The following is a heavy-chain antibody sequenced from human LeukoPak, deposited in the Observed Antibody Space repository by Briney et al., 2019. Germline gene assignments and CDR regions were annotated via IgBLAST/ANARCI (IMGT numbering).Heavy chain of an antibody. CDR2: INTNTGNP. J-gene: IGHJ6*02. V-gene: IGHV7-4-1*02. CDR1: GGTFSSYA. D-gene: IGHD6-19*01. Sequence: ASVKVSCKASGGTFSSYAISWVRQAPGQGLEWMGWINTNTGNPTYAQGFTGRFVFSLDTSVSTAYLQISSLKAEDTAVYYCARAFQQWHFYYGMDVWGQGTTVTVSS. CDR3: ARAFQQWHFYYGMDV.